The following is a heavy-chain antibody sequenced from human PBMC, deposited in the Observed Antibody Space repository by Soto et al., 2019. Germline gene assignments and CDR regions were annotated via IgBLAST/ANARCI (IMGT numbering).Heavy chain of an antibody. CDR2: INSDGIST. V-gene: IGHV3-74*01. Sequence: EVQLVESGGGLVQPGGSLRLSCAASGFTFSNYWMHWVRQVPGKGLLWVSRINSDGISTNYADSVKGRFTISRDNAKNTWYRQMNSLRAGDTAVYYGARVMFPHIPATGDNTLARWGQGTLVNVSS. D-gene: IGHD2-15*01. CDR1: GFTFSNYW. CDR3: ARVMFPHIPATGDNTLAR. J-gene: IGHJ5*02.